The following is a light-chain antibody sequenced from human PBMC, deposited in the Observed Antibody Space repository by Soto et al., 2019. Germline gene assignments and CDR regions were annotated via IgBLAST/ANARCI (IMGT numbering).Light chain of an antibody. V-gene: IGKV3-20*01. Sequence: EVVLKQSPGTLSLTKGERATLSCRASQSVSSHYFAWYQQKPGQAPRLLIYGVSSRATGIPDRFSGSGSGTDFTLTISRLEPEDFAVYYCQQYDNWPITFGQGTRVE. CDR3: QQYDNWPIT. CDR2: GVS. CDR1: QSVSSHY. J-gene: IGKJ5*01.